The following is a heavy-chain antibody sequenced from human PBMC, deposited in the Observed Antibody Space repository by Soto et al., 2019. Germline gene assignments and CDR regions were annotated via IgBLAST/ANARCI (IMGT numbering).Heavy chain of an antibody. D-gene: IGHD5-18*01. Sequence: SETLSLTCAVSGGSITSGGYSWGWIRQPPGQGLEWIGYMYHSGNTYYNPSLKGRVTISIDRSNDQFSLNLKSVTAADTAVYYCARERGGYGLFDSWGQGTLVTVSS. CDR1: GGSITSGGYS. V-gene: IGHV4-30-2*01. CDR3: ARERGGYGLFDS. CDR2: MYHSGNT. J-gene: IGHJ4*02.